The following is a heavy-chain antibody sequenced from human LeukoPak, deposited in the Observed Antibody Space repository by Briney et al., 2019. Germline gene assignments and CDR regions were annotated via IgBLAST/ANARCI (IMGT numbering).Heavy chain of an antibody. CDR2: IDGSGGSP. CDR3: TTELDVRPNHC. CDR1: GFTFSSYD. J-gene: IGHJ4*02. D-gene: IGHD1-14*01. V-gene: IGHV3-23*01. Sequence: GGSLRLSCAASGFTFSSYDMHWVRQAPGQGLEWVSVIDGSGGSPYYADSVKGRFTISRDNSKNTLYLQMSSLKSEDTAVYYCTTELDVRPNHCSGEGSLVTASS.